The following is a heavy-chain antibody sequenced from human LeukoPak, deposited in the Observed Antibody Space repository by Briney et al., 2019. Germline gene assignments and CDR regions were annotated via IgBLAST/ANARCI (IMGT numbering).Heavy chain of an antibody. J-gene: IGHJ3*02. CDR2: IKQDGSED. CDR1: GFTFNSHW. Sequence: PGGSLRLSCAASGFTFNSHWMNWVRQAPGKGLEWVANIKQDGSEDYYMDSVKGRFIISRDNAKNSVYLQMNSLRAEDTALYYCAKNLFVGGDYGRDGFDIWGQGTMVIVSS. CDR3: AKNLFVGGDYGRDGFDI. D-gene: IGHD4-17*01. V-gene: IGHV3-7*03.